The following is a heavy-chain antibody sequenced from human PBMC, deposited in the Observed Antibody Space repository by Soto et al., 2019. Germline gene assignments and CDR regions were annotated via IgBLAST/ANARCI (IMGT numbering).Heavy chain of an antibody. Sequence: QVQLQESGPGLVKPSETLSLTCAVSGGSISSYYWGWIRQPPGKGLEWMGYISYSGSTNYNPSLNRRATISTDTTKNQLSLIPTSVTAADTAVDHCARGYTTTWYAYYFDYGGQGTLVSVSS. CDR2: ISYSGST. J-gene: IGHJ4*02. V-gene: IGHV4-59*08. CDR3: ARGYTTTWYAYYFDY. D-gene: IGHD6-13*01. CDR1: GGSISSYY.